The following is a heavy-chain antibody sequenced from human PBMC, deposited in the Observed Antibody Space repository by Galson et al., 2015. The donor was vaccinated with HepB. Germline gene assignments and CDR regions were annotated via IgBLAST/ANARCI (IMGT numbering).Heavy chain of an antibody. CDR2: INSDGSST. CDR3: ARQNYGLDV. V-gene: IGHV3-74*01. Sequence: SLRLSCAASGFTFNSYWMHWVRQAPGKGLLWVSRINSDGSSTTYADSEQGRFTISRDNAKNTLYLQMSSLRAEDTAVYYCARQNYGLDVWGQGTTVTASS. CDR1: GFTFNSYW. J-gene: IGHJ6*02.